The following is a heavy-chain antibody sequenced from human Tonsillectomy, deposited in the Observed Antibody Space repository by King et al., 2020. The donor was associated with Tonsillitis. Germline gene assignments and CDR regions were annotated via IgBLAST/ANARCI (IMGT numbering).Heavy chain of an antibody. V-gene: IGHV3-23*04. CDR1: GFPVNTYA. D-gene: IGHD2-21*01. Sequence: VQLVEAGGGLVQPGGSLRLSCAASGFPVNTYAMSCVRQAPRKGLEWVSTISGSGDDTYDADSVKGRFTISRDESTNTLYLQMSSLRAEDRAVYDCAKCRDREFCGSGGEGGFESWGEGRGVSVW. CDR2: ISGSGDDT. CDR3: AKCRDREFCGSGGEGGFESWGEGRGVSV. J-gene: IGHJ6*01.